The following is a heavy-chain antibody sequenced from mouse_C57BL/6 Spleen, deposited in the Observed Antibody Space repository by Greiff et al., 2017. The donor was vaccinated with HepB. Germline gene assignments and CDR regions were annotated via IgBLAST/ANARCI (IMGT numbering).Heavy chain of an antibody. D-gene: IGHD1-1*01. CDR1: GFTFSSYA. CDR2: ISDGGSYT. V-gene: IGHV5-4*01. J-gene: IGHJ2*01. CDR3: ARDYSGSKAPYFDY. Sequence: EVMLVESGGGLVKPGGSLKLSCAASGFTFSSYAMSWVRQTPEKRLEWVATISDGGSYTYYPDNVKGRFTISRDNAKNNLYLQISHLKAEDTAMYYSARDYSGSKAPYFDYWGQGTTLTVSS.